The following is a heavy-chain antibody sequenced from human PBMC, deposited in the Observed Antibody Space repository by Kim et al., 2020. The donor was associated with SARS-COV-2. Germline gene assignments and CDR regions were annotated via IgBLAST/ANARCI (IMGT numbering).Heavy chain of an antibody. CDR3: ASTGKAAAGIGYYGMDV. CDR2: IIPIFGTA. D-gene: IGHD6-13*01. V-gene: IGHV1-69*13. J-gene: IGHJ6*02. CDR1: GGTFSSYA. Sequence: SVKVSCKASGGTFSSYAISWVRQAPGQGLEWMGGIIPIFGTANYAQKFQGRVTITADESTSTAYMELSSLRSEDTAVYYCASTGKAAAGIGYYGMDVWGQGTTVTVSS.